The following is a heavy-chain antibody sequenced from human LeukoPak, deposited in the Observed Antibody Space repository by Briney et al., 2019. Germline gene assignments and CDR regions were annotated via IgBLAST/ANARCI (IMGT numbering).Heavy chain of an antibody. CDR3: ASLNRRRYSSSWYRDY. CDR2: INHSGST. CDR1: GGSFSGYY. Sequence: SETLSLTCAVYGGSFSGYYWSWIRQPPGKGLEWIGEINHSGSTNYNPSLKSRVTISVDTSKNQFSLKLSSVTAADTAVYYCASLNRRRYSSSWYRDYWGQGTLVTVSS. D-gene: IGHD6-13*01. V-gene: IGHV4-34*01. J-gene: IGHJ4*02.